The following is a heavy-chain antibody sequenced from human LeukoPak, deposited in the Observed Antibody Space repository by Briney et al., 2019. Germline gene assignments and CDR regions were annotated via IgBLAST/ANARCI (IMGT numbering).Heavy chain of an antibody. CDR1: GFTFSNYG. V-gene: IGHV3-30*02. J-gene: IGHJ4*02. D-gene: IGHD3-9*01. Sequence: PGGSLRLSCAASGFTFSNYGVHWVRQAPGKGLEWVSFIRFDGSNKYYADSVKGRFTISRDNAKNFLYLQMNSLRAEDTAVYYCARTYYDILTGYNPYFDYWGQGILVTVSS. CDR2: IRFDGSNK. CDR3: ARTYYDILTGYNPYFDY.